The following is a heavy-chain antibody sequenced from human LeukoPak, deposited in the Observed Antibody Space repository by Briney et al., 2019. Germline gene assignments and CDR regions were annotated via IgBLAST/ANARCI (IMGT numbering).Heavy chain of an antibody. CDR1: GFTFSSYG. CDR2: IWYDGSNK. CDR3: ARVGSGSYGMDV. V-gene: IGHV3-33*01. D-gene: IGHD6-19*01. Sequence: GGSLRLSCAASGFTFSSYGMHWVRQAPGKGLEWVAVIWYDGSNKYYADCVKGRFTISRDNSKNTLYLQMNSLRAEDTAVYYCARVGSGSYGMDVWGKGTTVTVSS. J-gene: IGHJ6*04.